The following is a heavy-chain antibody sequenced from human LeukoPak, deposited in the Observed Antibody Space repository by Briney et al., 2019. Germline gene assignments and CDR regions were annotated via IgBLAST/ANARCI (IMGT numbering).Heavy chain of an antibody. V-gene: IGHV3-23*01. CDR3: AKFALRYCSGGSCHPFDY. J-gene: IGHJ4*02. Sequence: PGGSLRLSCAASGFTFSSYGMSWVRQAPGKGLEWVSAICGSGGSTYYADSVKGRFIISRDNSKNTLYLQMNSLRAEDTAVYYCAKFALRYCSGGSCHPFDYWGQGTLVTVSS. CDR2: ICGSGGST. D-gene: IGHD2-15*01. CDR1: GFTFSSYG.